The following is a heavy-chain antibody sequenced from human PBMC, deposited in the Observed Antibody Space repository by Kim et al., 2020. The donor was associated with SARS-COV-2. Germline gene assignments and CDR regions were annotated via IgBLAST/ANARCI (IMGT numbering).Heavy chain of an antibody. CDR1: GFTFSSYA. D-gene: IGHD3-16*01. V-gene: IGHV3-23*01. Sequence: GGSLRLSCAASGFTFSSYAMSWVRQAPGKGLEWVSGISSNGGRTDYADSVKGRFTISRDNSKSTLYLQMSNLRAEDTAVYYCAKVIRDYYYGLDVWGQGTTGTVSS. CDR2: ISSNGGRT. CDR3: AKVIRDYYYGLDV. J-gene: IGHJ6*02.